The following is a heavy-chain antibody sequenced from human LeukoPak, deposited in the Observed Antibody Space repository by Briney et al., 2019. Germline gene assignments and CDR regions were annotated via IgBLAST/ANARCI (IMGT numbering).Heavy chain of an antibody. V-gene: IGHV4-59*12. CDR2: IYYSGST. D-gene: IGHD5-24*01. CDR3: ARNRDGYNSFDY. J-gene: IGHJ4*02. CDR1: GGSISSYY. Sequence: PSETLSLTCTVSGGSISSYYWSWIRQPPGKGLEWIGYIYYSGSTNYNPSLKSRVTISVDTSKNQFSLKLSSVTAADTAVYYCARNRDGYNSFDYWGQGTLVTVSS.